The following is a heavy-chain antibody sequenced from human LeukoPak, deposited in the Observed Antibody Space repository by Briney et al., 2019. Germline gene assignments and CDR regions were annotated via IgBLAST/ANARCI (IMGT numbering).Heavy chain of an antibody. Sequence: SQTLSLTCAISGDSVSSNSAAWYWIRQSPSRGLEWLGRTYYRSKWYNEYAISVKSRITVNPDTSKNQFSLQPNSVTPEDTAVYYCARATADTKAFDSWGQGTLVTVSS. J-gene: IGHJ4*02. CDR1: GDSVSSNSAA. CDR3: ARATADTKAFDS. CDR2: TYYRSKWYN. V-gene: IGHV6-1*01. D-gene: IGHD6-19*01.